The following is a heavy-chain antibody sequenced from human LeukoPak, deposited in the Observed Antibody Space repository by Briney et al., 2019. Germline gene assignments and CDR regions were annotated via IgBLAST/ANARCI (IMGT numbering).Heavy chain of an antibody. CDR1: GYTFTSYD. CDR2: MNPNSGNT. J-gene: IGHJ5*02. V-gene: IGHV1-8*01. CDR3: ARDVRGRILTGVLHEGFAP. D-gene: IGHD3-9*01. Sequence: GASVKVSCKASGYTFTSYDINWVRQATGQGLEWMGWMNPNSGNTGCAQKFQGGVTMTRNTSISTAYMELSSLRSEDTAVYYCARDVRGRILTGVLHEGFAPWGQGTLVTVSS.